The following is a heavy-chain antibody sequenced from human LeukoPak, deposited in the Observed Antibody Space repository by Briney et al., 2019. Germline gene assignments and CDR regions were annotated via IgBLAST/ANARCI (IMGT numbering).Heavy chain of an antibody. CDR3: ARGSTNDFWSGYYYYYGMDV. CDR1: GYDFDTSG. Sequence: ASVKVSCKASGYDFDTSGINWVRQATGQGLEWMGWMNPNSGNTGYAQKFQGRVTMTRNTSISTAYMELSSLRSEDTAVYYCARGSTNDFWSGYYYYYGMDVWGQGTTVTVSS. V-gene: IGHV1-8*01. J-gene: IGHJ6*02. D-gene: IGHD3-3*01. CDR2: MNPNSGNT.